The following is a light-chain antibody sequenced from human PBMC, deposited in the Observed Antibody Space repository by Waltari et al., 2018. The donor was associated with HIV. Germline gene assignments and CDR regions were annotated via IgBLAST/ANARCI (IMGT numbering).Light chain of an antibody. CDR2: DLN. Sequence: QPPLTQSRSVSGSPGQSITISCTGTSTDVGAYNYVSWYQQHPGRAPKLLIFDLNRRPSGVPDRFSGSKSGNTASLTISGLQAEDEADYYCCSSAGRYTFVFGTGTKVTVL. J-gene: IGLJ1*01. CDR3: CSSAGRYTFV. CDR1: STDVGAYNY. V-gene: IGLV2-11*01.